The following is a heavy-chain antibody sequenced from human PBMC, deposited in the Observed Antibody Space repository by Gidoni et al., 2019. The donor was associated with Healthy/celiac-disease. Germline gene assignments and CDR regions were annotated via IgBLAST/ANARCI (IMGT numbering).Heavy chain of an antibody. CDR3: ATVYYYDSSGYYAFDI. J-gene: IGHJ3*02. CDR1: GYTLPELS. V-gene: IGHV1-24*01. Sequence: QVQLVQSGAEVKKPGASVTVSCKVSGYTLPELSMHWVRQAPGKGLEWMGGFDPEDGETIDAQKFQGRVTMTEDTSTDTAYMELSSLRSEDTAVYYCATVYYYDSSGYYAFDIWGQGTMVTVSS. CDR2: FDPEDGET. D-gene: IGHD3-22*01.